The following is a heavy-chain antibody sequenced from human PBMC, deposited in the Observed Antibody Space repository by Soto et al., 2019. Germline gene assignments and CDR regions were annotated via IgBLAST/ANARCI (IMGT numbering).Heavy chain of an antibody. CDR3: ARDPYGAPESNWFDP. CDR2: INSSGTRI. D-gene: IGHD4-17*01. Sequence: QVQLVESGGGLVKPGGSLRLSCTASGFIFGNYYMNWIRQAPGKGLEWLSCINSSGTRIYYADSVKGRFTISRDNAKNSLYLQMNSLRADDTAVYYCARDPYGAPESNWFDPWGQGTLVTVSS. J-gene: IGHJ5*02. CDR1: GFIFGNYY. V-gene: IGHV3-11*01.